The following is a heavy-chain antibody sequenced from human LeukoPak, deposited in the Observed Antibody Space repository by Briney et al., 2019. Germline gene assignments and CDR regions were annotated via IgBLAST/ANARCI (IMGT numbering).Heavy chain of an antibody. CDR2: IYYSGST. CDR1: GGSISSYY. V-gene: IGHV4-59*01. J-gene: IGHJ5*02. D-gene: IGHD5-24*01. CDR3: ARDNSVRDEAWWFNP. Sequence: TSETLSLTCTVSGGSISSYYWSWIRQPPGKGLEWIGYIYYSGSTNYNPSLKSRVTISVDTSKNQFSLKLSSVTAADTAVYYCARDNSVRDEAWWFNPWGQGTLVTVSS.